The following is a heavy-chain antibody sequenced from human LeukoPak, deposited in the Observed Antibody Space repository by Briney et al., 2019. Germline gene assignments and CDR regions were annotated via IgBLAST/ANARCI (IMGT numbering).Heavy chain of an antibody. J-gene: IGHJ4*02. CDR2: INPNSGGT. CDR3: ARDLSGGSYRGDY. D-gene: IGHD1-26*01. V-gene: IGHV1-2*02. Sequence: ASVKVSCKASGYTFTGYYMHWVRPAPGQGLAWMGWINPNSGGTNYAQKFQGRVTMTRDTSISTAYMELSRLRSDDTAVYYCARDLSGGSYRGDYWGQGTLVTVSS. CDR1: GYTFTGYY.